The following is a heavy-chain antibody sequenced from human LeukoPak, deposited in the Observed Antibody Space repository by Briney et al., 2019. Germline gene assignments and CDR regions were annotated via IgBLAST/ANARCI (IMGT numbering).Heavy chain of an antibody. CDR1: GFTLITYT. D-gene: IGHD1-26*01. J-gene: IGHJ3*02. Sequence: KPGGSLRLSCAASGFTLITYTLNWVRQAPGKGLEWVSSISSSSTYIYYADSVQGRFTVSRDNAKSSLHLQMNSLRAEDTAVYYCARVGVVGGTDAFDIWGQGTMVTVSS. CDR2: ISSSSTYI. V-gene: IGHV3-21*01. CDR3: ARVGVVGGTDAFDI.